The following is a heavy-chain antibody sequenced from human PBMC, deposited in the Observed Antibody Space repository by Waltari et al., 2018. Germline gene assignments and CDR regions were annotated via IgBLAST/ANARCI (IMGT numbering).Heavy chain of an antibody. CDR2: IYYSGST. Sequence: QVQLQESGPGLVKPSETLSLTCTVSGGYISSYYWSWIRQPPGKGLEWIGYIYYSGSTNYNPSLKSRVTISVDTSKNQFSLKLSSVTAADTAVYYCARITIFGVVIDNWGQGTLVTVSS. J-gene: IGHJ4*02. D-gene: IGHD3-3*01. V-gene: IGHV4-59*01. CDR1: GGYISSYY. CDR3: ARITIFGVVIDN.